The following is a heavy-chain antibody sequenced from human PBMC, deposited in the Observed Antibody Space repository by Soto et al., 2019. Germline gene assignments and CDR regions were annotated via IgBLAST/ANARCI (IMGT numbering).Heavy chain of an antibody. CDR3: AREWAGGSYVGWFDP. D-gene: IGHD1-26*01. Sequence: ASVKVSCKASGYTFTSYGISWVRQAPGQGLEWMGWISAYNGNTNYAQKLQGRVTMTTDTSTSTAYMELRSLRSDDTAVYYCAREWAGGSYVGWFDPWGQGTLVTVSS. CDR2: ISAYNGNT. V-gene: IGHV1-18*01. J-gene: IGHJ5*02. CDR1: GYTFTSYG.